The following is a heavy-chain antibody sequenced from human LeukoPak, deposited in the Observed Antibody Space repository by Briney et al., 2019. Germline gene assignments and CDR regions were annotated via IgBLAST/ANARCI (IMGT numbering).Heavy chain of an antibody. Sequence: GGSLTLSCAASGFTFSSYAMSWVRQAPGKGLEWVSAISGSGGSTYYADSVKGRFTISRDNSKNTLYLQMNSLRAEDTAVYYCARGGGYSSSSGGYAFDIWGQGTMVTVSS. J-gene: IGHJ3*02. V-gene: IGHV3-23*01. CDR3: ARGGGYSSSSGGYAFDI. D-gene: IGHD6-6*01. CDR2: ISGSGGST. CDR1: GFTFSSYA.